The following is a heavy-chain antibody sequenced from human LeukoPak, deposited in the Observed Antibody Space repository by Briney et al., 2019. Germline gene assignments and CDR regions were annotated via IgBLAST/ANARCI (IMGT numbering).Heavy chain of an antibody. CDR3: ARGGCSSTSCYHGDY. D-gene: IGHD2-2*01. V-gene: IGHV1-46*03. Sequence: ASVKASCKASGYTFTSYYMHWVRQAPGQGLEWMGIINPSGGSTSYAQKFQGRVTMTRDTSTSTVYMELSSLRSEDTAVYYCARGGCSSTSCYHGDYWGQGTLVTVSS. J-gene: IGHJ4*02. CDR2: INPSGGST. CDR1: GYTFTSYY.